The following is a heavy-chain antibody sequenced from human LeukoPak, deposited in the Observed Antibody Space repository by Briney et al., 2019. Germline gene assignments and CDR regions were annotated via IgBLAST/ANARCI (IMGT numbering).Heavy chain of an antibody. J-gene: IGHJ6*02. CDR1: GFTFSSYG. CDR3: AKAIGRVRRTHPYYYYGMDV. CDR2: ISYDGSNK. V-gene: IGHV3-30*18. Sequence: GGSLRLSCAASGFTFSSYGMHWVRQAPGKGLEWVAVISYDGSNKYYADSVKGRFTISRDNSKNTLYLQMNSLRAEDTAVYYCAKAIGRVRRTHPYYYYGMDVWGQGTTVTVSS. D-gene: IGHD3-10*01.